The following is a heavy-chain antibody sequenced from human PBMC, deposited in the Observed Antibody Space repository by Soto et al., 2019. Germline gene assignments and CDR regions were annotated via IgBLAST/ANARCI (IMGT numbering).Heavy chain of an antibody. CDR1: GYTFTSYG. CDR2: ISAYNGNT. D-gene: IGHD4-17*01. J-gene: IGHJ4*02. Sequence: QVQLVQSGVEVEKPGASVKVSCKASGYTFTSYGISWVRQAPGQGLEWMGWISAYNGNTNYAQKFQGRVTMTADTSTSTAYMELRSLRSDDTAVYYCARDVPTVTTGGPDYWGQGNLVTVPS. CDR3: ARDVPTVTTGGPDY. V-gene: IGHV1-18*01.